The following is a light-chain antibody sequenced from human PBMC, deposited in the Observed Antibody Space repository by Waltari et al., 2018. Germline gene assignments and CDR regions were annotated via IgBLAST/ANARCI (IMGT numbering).Light chain of an antibody. V-gene: IGKV3-20*01. CDR2: GAS. J-gene: IGKJ2*01. Sequence: EIVLTQSPGTLSLSPGDRATLSCRASQSVTNSYLAWYQQKSGQAPRILIYGASNRATGIPDRFSGSGSGTDFTLTISRLEPEDFALYYCQQYDSSSYTFGQGTKLEIK. CDR1: QSVTNSY. CDR3: QQYDSSSYT.